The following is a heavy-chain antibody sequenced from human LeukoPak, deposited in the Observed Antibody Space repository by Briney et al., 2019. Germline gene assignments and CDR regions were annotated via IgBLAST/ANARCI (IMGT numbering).Heavy chain of an antibody. CDR3: ARNPDGDRLPYFDY. CDR1: GGSISSYY. D-gene: IGHD4-17*01. V-gene: IGHV4-59*01. Sequence: PSETLSLTCTVSGGSISSYYWSWIRQPLGKGLEWIGYIYYSGSTNYNPSLKSRVTLSVDTSKNQFSLKLSSVTAADTAVYYCARNPDGDRLPYFDYWGQGTLVTVSS. CDR2: IYYSGST. J-gene: IGHJ4*02.